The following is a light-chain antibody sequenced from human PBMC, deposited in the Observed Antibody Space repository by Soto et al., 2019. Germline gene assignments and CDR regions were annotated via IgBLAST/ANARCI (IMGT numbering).Light chain of an antibody. CDR3: QQLNTYPPWT. CDR2: AAS. Sequence: IKLTQAPSFLSASVGYRFTITCLASQGISSYLAWYQQKPGKAPELLIYAASTLQSGVPSRFSGSGSGTDFTLTISSLQPEDSATYYRQQLNTYPPWTFGQGSNVDIK. J-gene: IGKJ1*01. CDR1: QGISSY. V-gene: IGKV1-9*01.